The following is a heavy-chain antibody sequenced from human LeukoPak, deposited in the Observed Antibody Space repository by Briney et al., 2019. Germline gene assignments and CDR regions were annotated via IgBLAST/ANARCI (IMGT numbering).Heavy chain of an antibody. CDR1: GFTFSSYG. V-gene: IGHV3-33*01. CDR3: ARDLTGYYYYYGMDV. J-gene: IGHJ6*02. D-gene: IGHD7-27*01. Sequence: PGRSLRLSCAASGFTFSSYGMHWVRQAPGKGLEWVAVIWYDGSNKYYADSVKGRFTISRDNSKNTLYLQMNSLRAEDTAVYYCARDLTGYYYYYGMDVWGQGTTVTVSS. CDR2: IWYDGSNK.